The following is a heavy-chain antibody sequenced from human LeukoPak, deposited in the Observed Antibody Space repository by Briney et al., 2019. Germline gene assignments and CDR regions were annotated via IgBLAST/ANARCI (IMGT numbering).Heavy chain of an antibody. J-gene: IGHJ5*02. CDR3: ARDLKTGYYNVWTWFDP. CDR2: IYTSGTT. V-gene: IGHV4-4*07. D-gene: IGHD3-9*01. Sequence: SSETLSLTCTVSGGSISSYYWSWIRQSPGKGLEWIGRIYTSGTTNYNPSLKSRVTISVDTSKNQFSLKLSSVTAADTAVYYCARDLKTGYYNVWTWFDPWGQGTLVTVSS. CDR1: GGSISSYY.